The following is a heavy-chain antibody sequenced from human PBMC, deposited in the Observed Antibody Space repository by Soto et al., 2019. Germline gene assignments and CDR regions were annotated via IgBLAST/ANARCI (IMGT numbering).Heavy chain of an antibody. V-gene: IGHV5-10-1*01. CDR1: GYSFTSYW. Sequence: GESLKISCKGSGYSFTSYWISWVRQMPGKGLEWMGRIDPSDSYTNYSPSFQGHVTISADKSISTAYLQWSSLKATDTAMYYCARLRGVIIETVDYWGQGTLVTVSS. D-gene: IGHD3-10*01. CDR3: ARLRGVIIETVDY. J-gene: IGHJ4*02. CDR2: IDPSDSYT.